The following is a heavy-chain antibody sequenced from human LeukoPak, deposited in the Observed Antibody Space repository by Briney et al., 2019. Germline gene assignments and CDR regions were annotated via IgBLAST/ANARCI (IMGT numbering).Heavy chain of an antibody. D-gene: IGHD3/OR15-3a*01. CDR1: GFTFSSYG. Sequence: PGRSLRLSCAASGFTFSSYGMHWVRQAPGKGLEWVAFIRYDGSNKYYADSVKGRFTISRDNSKNTLYLQMNSLRAEDTAVYYCARQTGSGLFILPGGQGTLVTVSS. V-gene: IGHV3-33*08. J-gene: IGHJ4*02. CDR2: IRYDGSNK. CDR3: ARQTGSGLFILP.